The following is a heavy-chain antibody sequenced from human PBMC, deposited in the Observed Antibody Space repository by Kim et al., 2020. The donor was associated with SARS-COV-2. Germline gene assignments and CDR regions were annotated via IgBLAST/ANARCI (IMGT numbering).Heavy chain of an antibody. Sequence: SETLSLTCAVYGGSFSGYYYNWIRQSPGKGLEWIGEMSHGGKAKYNPSLNSRVTISLDTSKHQFSLKLNSVTAADTALYFCARGHRYVTGGYKYYFDFWGQGTPVTVSS. CDR1: GGSFSGYY. V-gene: IGHV4-34*01. CDR2: MSHGGKA. J-gene: IGHJ4*02. D-gene: IGHD3-10*01. CDR3: ARGHRYVTGGYKYYFDF.